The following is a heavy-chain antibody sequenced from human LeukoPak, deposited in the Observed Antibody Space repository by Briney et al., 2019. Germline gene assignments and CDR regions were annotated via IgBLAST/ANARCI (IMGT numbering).Heavy chain of an antibody. V-gene: IGHV3-33*08. J-gene: IGHJ4*02. CDR2: IRYDGSNK. Sequence: PGGSLRLSCAASGFTFSSYGMHWVRQAPGKGLEWVAVIRYDGSNKYYADSVKGRFTISRDNSKNTLYLQMNSLRAEDTAVYYCARDRSIAVAGYFDYWGQGTLVTVSS. CDR1: GFTFSSYG. D-gene: IGHD6-19*01. CDR3: ARDRSIAVAGYFDY.